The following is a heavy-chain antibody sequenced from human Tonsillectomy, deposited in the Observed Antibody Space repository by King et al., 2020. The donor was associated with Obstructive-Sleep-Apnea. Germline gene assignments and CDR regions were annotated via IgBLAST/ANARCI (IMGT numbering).Heavy chain of an antibody. V-gene: IGHV3-23*04. J-gene: IGHJ4*02. D-gene: IGHD3-10*01. CDR2: VSGSGDST. CDR1: GFTFSSYA. CDR3: AKSIITMIRGVIIEGYYFEY. Sequence: VQLVESGGGLVQPGGSLRLSCAVSGFTFSSYAMSWVRQAPGKGLEWVSGVSGSGDSTHYADSVKGRFTISRDNSKNTLYLQMNSLIAEDTAAYYCAKSIITMIRGVIIEGYYFEYWGQGTLVTVSS.